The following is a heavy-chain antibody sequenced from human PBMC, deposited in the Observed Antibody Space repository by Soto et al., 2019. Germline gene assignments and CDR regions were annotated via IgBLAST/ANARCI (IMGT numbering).Heavy chain of an antibody. CDR1: GYSFTSYW. Sequence: GESLKISCKGSGYSFTSYWTGWVRQMPGKGLEWMGIIYPGDSDTRYSPSFQGQVTISADKSISTAYLQWSSLKASDTAMYYCARRPHIAVAGTDYYYGMDVWGQGTTVTVSS. J-gene: IGHJ6*02. D-gene: IGHD6-19*01. V-gene: IGHV5-51*01. CDR2: IYPGDSDT. CDR3: ARRPHIAVAGTDYYYGMDV.